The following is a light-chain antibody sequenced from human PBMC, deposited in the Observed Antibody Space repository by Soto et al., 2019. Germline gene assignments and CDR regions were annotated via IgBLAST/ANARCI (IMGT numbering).Light chain of an antibody. CDR3: SSYTGSSTVV. Sequence: QSALTQPASASGSPGQSITISCTGTSSDVGGYGDVSWYQQHPGKAPKLMIYEVSYRPSGVSNRFSGSKSGNTASLTISGLQAEDEADYYCSSYTGSSTVVFGGGTKLTVL. V-gene: IGLV2-14*01. J-gene: IGLJ2*01. CDR2: EVS. CDR1: SSDVGGYGD.